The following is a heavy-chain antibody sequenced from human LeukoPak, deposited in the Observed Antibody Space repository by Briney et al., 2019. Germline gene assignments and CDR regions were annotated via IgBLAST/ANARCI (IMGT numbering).Heavy chain of an antibody. CDR1: GFTFSSYA. J-gene: IGHJ4*02. Sequence: GGSLRLSCAASGFTFSSYAIHWVRQAPGKGLEWVAVIPYDGSNKYYADSVKGRFTISSDNSKNTLYLQMNTLRAEDTAVYYCANEIRPNDYWGQGTLVTVSS. CDR3: ANEIRPNDY. V-gene: IGHV3-30-3*02. CDR2: IPYDGSNK. D-gene: IGHD4-17*01.